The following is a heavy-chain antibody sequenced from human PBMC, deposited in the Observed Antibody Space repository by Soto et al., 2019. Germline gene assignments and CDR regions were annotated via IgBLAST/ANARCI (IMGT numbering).Heavy chain of an antibody. CDR1: RFTLSSYW. V-gene: IGHV3-7*03. J-gene: IGHJ6*02. CDR2: IKQGGSEK. D-gene: IGHD6-13*01. Sequence: GGSLRLSCAASRFTLSSYWMSWVRQAPGKGLEWVANIKQGGSEKYYVDSVKGRFTISRDNAKNSLFLQMNSLRAEDTAVYYCARHHGYGSRSHYYFSGMDVWGQGTTVTVSS. CDR3: ARHHGYGSRSHYYFSGMDV.